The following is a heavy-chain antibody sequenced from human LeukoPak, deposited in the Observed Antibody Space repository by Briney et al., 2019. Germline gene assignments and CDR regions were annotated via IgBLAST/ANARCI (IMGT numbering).Heavy chain of an antibody. D-gene: IGHD3-10*01. CDR2: ISGSGGST. CDR1: GFTFSSYW. J-gene: IGHJ4*02. Sequence: GGSLRLSCAASGFTFSSYWMSWVRQAPGKGLEWVSAISGSGGSTYYADSVKGRFTISRDNSKNTLYLQMNSLRAEDTAVYYCARDVLLWFGEPYDYWGQGTLVTVSS. CDR3: ARDVLLWFGEPYDY. V-gene: IGHV3-23*01.